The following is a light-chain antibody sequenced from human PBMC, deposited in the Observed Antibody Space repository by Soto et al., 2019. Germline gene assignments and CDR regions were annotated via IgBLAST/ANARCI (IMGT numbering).Light chain of an antibody. V-gene: IGKV1-5*01. Sequence: DIQMTQSTSTLSASVGDRVTITCRASQSISSWLAWYQQKPGKAPKLLIYDASSLESGVTSRFSGSGSGTEFTLTISSLQPDDFATYYCQQYNSYLTFGPGTKVDIK. J-gene: IGKJ3*01. CDR2: DAS. CDR1: QSISSW. CDR3: QQYNSYLT.